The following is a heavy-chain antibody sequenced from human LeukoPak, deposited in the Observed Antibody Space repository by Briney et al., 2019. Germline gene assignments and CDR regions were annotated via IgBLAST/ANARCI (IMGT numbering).Heavy chain of an antibody. CDR1: GFTFSDYY. V-gene: IGHV3-11*03. CDR3: ARISRYALPLGAFDI. D-gene: IGHD2-2*01. CDR2: ISSSSSYT. Sequence: GGSLRFSCAASGFTFSDYYMSWIRQAPGKGLEWVSYISSSSSYTNYADSEKGRFTISRDNAKNSLYLQMNSLRAEDTAVYYCARISRYALPLGAFDIWGQGTMVTVSS. J-gene: IGHJ3*02.